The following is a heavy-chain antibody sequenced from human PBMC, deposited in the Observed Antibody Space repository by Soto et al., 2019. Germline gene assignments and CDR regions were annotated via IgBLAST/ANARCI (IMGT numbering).Heavy chain of an antibody. J-gene: IGHJ6*02. CDR2: INHSGST. Sequence: PSETLSLTCAVYGGSFSGYYWSWIRQPPGKGLEWIGEINHSGSTNYNPSLKSRVTISVDTSKNQFSLKLSSVTAADTAVYYCARELELDDILAGGYYGMDVWGQGTTVTVSS. CDR1: GGSFSGYY. V-gene: IGHV4-34*01. D-gene: IGHD3-9*01. CDR3: ARELELDDILAGGYYGMDV.